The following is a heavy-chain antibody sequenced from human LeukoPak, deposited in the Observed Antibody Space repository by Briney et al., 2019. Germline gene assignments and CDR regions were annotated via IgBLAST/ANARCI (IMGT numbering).Heavy chain of an antibody. D-gene: IGHD3-22*01. CDR3: ARGHYDSSGYYYGMDV. V-gene: IGHV4-34*01. CDR2: INHSGST. CDR1: GGSFSGYY. J-gene: IGHJ6*02. Sequence: SETLSLTCAVYGGSFSGYYWSWIRQPPGKGLGWIGEINHSGSTNYNPSLKSRVTISVDTSKNQFSLKLSSVTAADTAVYYCARGHYDSSGYYYGMDVWGQGTTVTVSS.